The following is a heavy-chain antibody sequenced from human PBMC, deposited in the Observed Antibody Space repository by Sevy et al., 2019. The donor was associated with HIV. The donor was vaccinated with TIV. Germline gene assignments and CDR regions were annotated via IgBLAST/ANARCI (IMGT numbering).Heavy chain of an antibody. V-gene: IGHV3-30*18. CDR1: VLTFSTYD. CDR2: IAHDGNYR. CDR3: AKNRPPGGSYFSRHGMDV. Sequence: GGSLRLSCTASVLTFSTYDIHWVRQAPGKGLEWVAIIAHDGNYRYYSDSVRGRFSMSRDNSKNTAYLQMSGLSVEDTAVYYCAKNRPPGGSYFSRHGMDVWGRGTTVTVSS. D-gene: IGHD3-16*01. J-gene: IGHJ6*02.